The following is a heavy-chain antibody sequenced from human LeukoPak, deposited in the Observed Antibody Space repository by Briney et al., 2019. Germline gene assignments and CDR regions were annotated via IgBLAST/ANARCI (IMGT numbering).Heavy chain of an antibody. V-gene: IGHV1-8*01. CDR1: GYTFTSYD. CDR2: MNPNSGNT. Sequence: ASVKVSCKASGYTFTSYDINWVRQATGQGLEWMGWMNPNSGNTGYAQKFQGRVTMTRNTPISTAYMELSSLRSEDTAVYYCARPPRYYHYMDVWGKGTTVTVSS. J-gene: IGHJ6*03. CDR3: ARPPRYYHYMDV.